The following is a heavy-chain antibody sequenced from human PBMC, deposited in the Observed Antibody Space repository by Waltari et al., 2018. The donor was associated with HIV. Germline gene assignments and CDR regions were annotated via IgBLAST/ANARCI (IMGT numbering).Heavy chain of an antibody. Sequence: QVQLQQWGAGLLKPSETLSLTCAVYGGSFSGYYWSWIRQPPGKGLEWIGEINHSGSTNYNPSLKSRVTISVDTSKNQFSLKLSSVTAADTAVYYCAREGYGDYLDLWGRGTLVTVSS. CDR3: AREGYGDYLDL. CDR1: GGSFSGYY. J-gene: IGHJ2*01. V-gene: IGHV4-34*01. D-gene: IGHD4-17*01. CDR2: INHSGST.